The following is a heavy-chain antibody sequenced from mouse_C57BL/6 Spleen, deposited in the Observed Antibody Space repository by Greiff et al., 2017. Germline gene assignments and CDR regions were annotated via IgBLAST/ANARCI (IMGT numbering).Heavy chain of an antibody. D-gene: IGHD1-1*01. CDR3: AREGDYGSSSYYAMDY. J-gene: IGHJ4*01. CDR1: GYSITSGYY. V-gene: IGHV3-6*01. CDR2: ISYDGSN. Sequence: VQLQQSGPGLVKPSQSLSLTCSVTGYSITSGYYWNWIRQFPGNKLEWMGYISYDGSNNYNPSLKNRISITRDTSKNQFFLKLNSVTTEDTATYYCAREGDYGSSSYYAMDYWGQGTSVTVSS.